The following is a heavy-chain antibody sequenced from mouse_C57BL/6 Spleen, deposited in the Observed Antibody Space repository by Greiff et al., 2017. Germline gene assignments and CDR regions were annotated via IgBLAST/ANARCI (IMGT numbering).Heavy chain of an antibody. CDR1: GYSITSGYY. CDR3: ARGGGAFDV. Sequence: VQLQQSGPGLVKPSQSLSLTCSVTGYSITSGYYWNWIRQFPGNKLEWMGYISYDGSNNYNPSLKNRISITRDTSKNQFFLKLNSVTTEDTATYYCARGGGAFDVWGTGTTVTVSS. CDR2: ISYDGSN. J-gene: IGHJ1*03. V-gene: IGHV3-6*01.